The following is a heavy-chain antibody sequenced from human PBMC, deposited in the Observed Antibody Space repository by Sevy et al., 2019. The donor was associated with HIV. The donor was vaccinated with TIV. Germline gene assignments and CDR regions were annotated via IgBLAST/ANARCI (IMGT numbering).Heavy chain of an antibody. V-gene: IGHV4-59*13. CDR1: DGSISPYY. Sequence: SETLSLTCAVSDGSISPYYWNWIRQPPGKGLEWIGYMYYSGSIKYNPSFKSRVTISVDMSKNQVSLNLRSVTAADTAVYYCARGGRLTDYGMDVWGQGPRSPSP. CDR2: MYYSGSI. CDR3: ARGGRLTDYGMDV. J-gene: IGHJ6*02. D-gene: IGHD3-16*01.